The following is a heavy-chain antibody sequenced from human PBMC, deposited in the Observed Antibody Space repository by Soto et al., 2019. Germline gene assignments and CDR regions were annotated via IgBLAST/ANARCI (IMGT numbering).Heavy chain of an antibody. CDR3: ARDFRAAGAGANWFDP. Sequence: PGGSLRLSCAASGFTFSSYWMHWVRQAPGKGLVWVSRTNSDGSSTSYADSVKGRFTISRDNAKNTLYLQMNSLRAEDTAVYYCARDFRAAGAGANWFDPRGQGTLVTVSS. CDR2: TNSDGSST. D-gene: IGHD6-13*01. J-gene: IGHJ5*02. V-gene: IGHV3-74*01. CDR1: GFTFSSYW.